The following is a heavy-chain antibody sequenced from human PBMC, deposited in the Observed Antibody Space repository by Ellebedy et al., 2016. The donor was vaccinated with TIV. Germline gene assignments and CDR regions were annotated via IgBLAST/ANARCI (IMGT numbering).Heavy chain of an antibody. Sequence: SETLSLTCTVSGGSINNYYWSWIRQPPGKGLEWIGYIYYSGSTHYSPSLKSRVTISVDTSKNQFSLKLSSVTAADTAVYYCARTKAVAGTFCFDYWGQGTQVTVSS. V-gene: IGHV4-59*01. J-gene: IGHJ4*02. CDR2: IYYSGST. CDR3: ARTKAVAGTFCFDY. CDR1: GGSINNYY. D-gene: IGHD6-13*01.